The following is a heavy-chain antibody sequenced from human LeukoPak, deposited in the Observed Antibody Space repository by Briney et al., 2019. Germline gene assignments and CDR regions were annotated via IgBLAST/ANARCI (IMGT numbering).Heavy chain of an antibody. CDR3: AKANTAYFDY. CDR2: ISYDGSNK. V-gene: IGHV3-30*18. Sequence: GGSLRLSCAASGFTFSSYGMHWVRQAPGKGLEWVAVISYDGSNKYYADSVKGRFTISRDNSKNTLYLQMNSLRAEDTAVYYCAKANTAYFDYWGQGTLVTVSS. CDR1: GFTFSSYG. J-gene: IGHJ4*02. D-gene: IGHD2-21*02.